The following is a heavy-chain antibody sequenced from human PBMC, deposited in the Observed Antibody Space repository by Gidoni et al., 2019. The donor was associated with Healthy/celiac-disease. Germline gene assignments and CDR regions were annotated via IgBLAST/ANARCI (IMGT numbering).Heavy chain of an antibody. CDR2: IYYSGST. CDR1: GGSISSSSYY. CDR3: ARHVRIFGVVDSEGLDY. J-gene: IGHJ4*02. Sequence: QLQLQESGPGLVKPSETLSLTCTVSGGSISSSSYYWGWIRQPPGTGLEWIGSIYYSGSTYYNPSLKSRVTISVDTSKNQFSLKLSSVTAADTAVYYCARHVRIFGVVDSEGLDYWGQGTLVTVSS. D-gene: IGHD3-3*01. V-gene: IGHV4-39*01.